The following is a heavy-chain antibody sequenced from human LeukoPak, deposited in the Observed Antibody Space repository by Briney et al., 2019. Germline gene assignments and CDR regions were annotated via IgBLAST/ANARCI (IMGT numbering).Heavy chain of an antibody. D-gene: IGHD6-13*01. V-gene: IGHV1-69*05. CDR2: IIPIFGTA. CDR1: GGTFSGYA. Sequence: ASVKVSCKASGGTFSGYAISWVRQAPGQGLEWMGGIIPIFGTANYAQKFQGRVTITTDESTSTAYMELSSLRSEDTAVYYCARDNGAAGYYMDVWGKGTTVTVSS. CDR3: ARDNGAAGYYMDV. J-gene: IGHJ6*03.